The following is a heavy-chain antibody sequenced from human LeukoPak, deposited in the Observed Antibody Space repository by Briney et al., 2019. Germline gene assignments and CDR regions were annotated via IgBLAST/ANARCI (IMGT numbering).Heavy chain of an antibody. CDR3: ARDIPYYDILTGYPHFDY. CDR2: MNPNSGNT. V-gene: IGHV1-8*01. J-gene: IGHJ4*02. Sequence: ASVKVSCKASGYTFTSYDINWVRQATGQGLEWMGWMNPNSGNTGYAQKFQGRVTMTRNTSISTAYMELRSLRSDDTAVYYCARDIPYYDILTGYPHFDYWGQGTLVTVPS. CDR1: GYTFTSYD. D-gene: IGHD3-9*01.